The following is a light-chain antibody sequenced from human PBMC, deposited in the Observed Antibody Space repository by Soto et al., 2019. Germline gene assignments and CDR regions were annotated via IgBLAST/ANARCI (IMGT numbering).Light chain of an antibody. Sequence: DIQMTQSPSSLSASVGDRVTITCRASQSISSYLNWYQLKPGKAPKLLIYGASSLQSGVPSRFSGSGSGTDFTLTIISLQPEDFATYYCQQSYSTPWTFGQGTKVEIK. CDR2: GAS. CDR3: QQSYSTPWT. CDR1: QSISSY. V-gene: IGKV1-39*01. J-gene: IGKJ1*01.